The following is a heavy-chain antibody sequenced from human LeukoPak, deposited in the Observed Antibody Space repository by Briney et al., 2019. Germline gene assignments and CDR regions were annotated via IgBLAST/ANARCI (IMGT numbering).Heavy chain of an antibody. CDR3: AKDLGVTGTTGADY. D-gene: IGHD1-14*01. J-gene: IGHJ4*02. CDR1: GFTFSSYA. V-gene: IGHV3-23*01. CDR2: ISGSGGST. Sequence: GGSLRLSCAASGFTFSSYAMSWVRQAPGKGLEWVSAISGSGGSTYYADSVKGRFTISRDNSKNTLYLQMNSLRAEDTAVCYCAKDLGVTGTTGADYWGQGTLVTVSS.